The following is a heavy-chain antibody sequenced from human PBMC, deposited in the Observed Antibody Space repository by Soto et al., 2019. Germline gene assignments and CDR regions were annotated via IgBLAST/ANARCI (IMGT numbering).Heavy chain of an antibody. CDR1: GGSISSGGYY. D-gene: IGHD1-26*01. CDR3: ARLVGATFQH. Sequence: QVQLQESGPGLVKPSQTLSLTCTVSGGSISSGGYYWSWIRQHPGKGLEWIGYIYYSGSTYYNPYLKXXVXIFXDTSKNQFSLKLSSVTAADTAVYYCARLVGATFQHWGQGTLVTVSS. V-gene: IGHV4-31*01. CDR2: IYYSGST. J-gene: IGHJ1*01.